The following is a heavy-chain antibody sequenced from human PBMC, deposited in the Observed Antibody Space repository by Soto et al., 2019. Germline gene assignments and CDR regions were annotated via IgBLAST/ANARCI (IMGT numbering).Heavy chain of an antibody. J-gene: IGHJ6*03. Sequence: ASVQVSCKASGYTFTSYDINWVRQATGQGLEWMGWMNPNSGNTGYAQKFQGRVTMTRNTSISTAYMELSSLRSEDTAVYYCARNYCSGGSCYLDYYYYMDVWGKGTTVTVSS. D-gene: IGHD2-15*01. CDR1: GYTFTSYD. V-gene: IGHV1-8*01. CDR3: ARNYCSGGSCYLDYYYYMDV. CDR2: MNPNSGNT.